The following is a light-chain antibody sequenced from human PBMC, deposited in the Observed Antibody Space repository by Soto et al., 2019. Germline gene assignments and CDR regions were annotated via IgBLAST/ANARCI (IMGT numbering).Light chain of an antibody. CDR2: DVT. J-gene: IGLJ2*01. CDR3: CSYAGSYTLGV. Sequence: QSALTQPRSVSGSPGQSVTISCTGTSSDVGGYNYVSWYQQHPGKAPKLMIYDVTERPSGVPDRFSGSKSGNTASLTISGLRAEDEADDYCCSYAGSYTLGVFGGGTKLTVL. V-gene: IGLV2-11*01. CDR1: SSDVGGYNY.